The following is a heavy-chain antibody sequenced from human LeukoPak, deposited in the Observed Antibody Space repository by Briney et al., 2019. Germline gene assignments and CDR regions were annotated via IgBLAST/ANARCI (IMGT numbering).Heavy chain of an antibody. CDR1: GDSVSSNSAA. J-gene: IGHJ4*02. CDR3: ARGSMVRGYPTRY. V-gene: IGHV6-1*01. D-gene: IGHD3-10*01. Sequence: SQTLSLTCAISGDSVSSNSAAWNWIRQSPSRGLEWLGRTYYRSKWYNDYAVSVKSRITINPDTSKNQFSLKVNSVTAADTAVYYCARGSMVRGYPTRYWGQGTLVTVSS. CDR2: TYYRSKWYN.